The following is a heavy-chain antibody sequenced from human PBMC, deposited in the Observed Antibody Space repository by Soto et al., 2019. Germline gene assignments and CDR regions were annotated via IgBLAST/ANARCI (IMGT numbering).Heavy chain of an antibody. V-gene: IGHV1-69*05. CDR3: ARASGSSYWFDP. J-gene: IGHJ5*02. D-gene: IGHD1-26*01. Sequence: SVTVSCQASGGTFKNYAISWVRQAPGQGLEWMGGIIPTFGTPIYAQKLQGRVTMTTDTSTSTAYMELRSLRSDDTAVYYCARASGSSYWFDPWGQGTLVTGSS. CDR1: GGTFKNYA. CDR2: IIPTFGTP.